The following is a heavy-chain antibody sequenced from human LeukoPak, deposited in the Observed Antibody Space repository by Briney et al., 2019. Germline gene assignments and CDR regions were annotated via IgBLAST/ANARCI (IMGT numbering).Heavy chain of an antibody. CDR1: GGSISNYY. V-gene: IGHV4-59*01. Sequence: PSETLALTCTVSGGSISNYYWTWIRQPPGKGLEWIGYIYNSGTTNYNPSLKSRVTISVDTSKNQFSLKLSSVTAADTAVYYCARGGITIFGVTIEGFDYWGPGTLVTVSS. CDR3: ARGGITIFGVTIEGFDY. CDR2: IYNSGTT. D-gene: IGHD3-3*01. J-gene: IGHJ4*02.